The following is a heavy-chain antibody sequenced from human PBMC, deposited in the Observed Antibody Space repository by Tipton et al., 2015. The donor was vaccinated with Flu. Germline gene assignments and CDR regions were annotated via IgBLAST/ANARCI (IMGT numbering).Heavy chain of an antibody. CDR2: IYYSGST. CDR3: ARDMNGEYFDY. D-gene: IGHD1-1*01. Sequence: TLSLTCTVSGGSISSYYWSWIRQPPEKGLEWIGYIYYSGSTNYNPSLKSRVTISVDTSKNQFSLKLSSVTAADTAVYYCARDMNGEYFDYWGQGTLVTVSS. J-gene: IGHJ4*02. CDR1: GGSISSYY. V-gene: IGHV4-59*01.